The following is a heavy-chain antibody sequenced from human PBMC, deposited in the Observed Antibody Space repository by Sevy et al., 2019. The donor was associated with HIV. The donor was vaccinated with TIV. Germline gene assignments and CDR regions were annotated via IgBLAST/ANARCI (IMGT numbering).Heavy chain of an antibody. CDR1: GGSISSYY. CDR3: ARGSTRAYWDY. V-gene: IGHV4-59*13. D-gene: IGHD2-21*01. CDR2: IYYSGST. J-gene: IGHJ4*02. Sequence: SETLSLTCTVSGGSISSYYWSWIRQPPGKGLEWIGYIYYSGSTNYNPSLKSRVTISVDTSKNQFSLKLRSVTAADTAVYYCARGSTRAYWDYWGQGTLVTVSS.